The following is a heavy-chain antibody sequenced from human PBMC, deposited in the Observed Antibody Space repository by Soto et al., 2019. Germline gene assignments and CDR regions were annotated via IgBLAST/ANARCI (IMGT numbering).Heavy chain of an antibody. D-gene: IGHD3-3*01. CDR2: INPATGAA. CDR1: GYPVTAYY. CDR3: AGGGGVGVAGSAAFDM. Sequence: QLHLVQSGAVVKKPGASVTVSCSASGYPVTAYYMHWVRQAPGRGLEWMGGINPATGAAKYTQTFPGRVTMTRDTSTSTVFMEPGGLTSEDTAVFYWAGGGGVGVAGSAAFDMWGQGTLVTVSS. J-gene: IGHJ3*02. V-gene: IGHV1-2*02.